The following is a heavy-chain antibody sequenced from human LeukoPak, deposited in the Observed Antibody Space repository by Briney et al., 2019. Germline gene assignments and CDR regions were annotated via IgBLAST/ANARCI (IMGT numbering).Heavy chain of an antibody. D-gene: IGHD1-26*01. CDR2: IRFDGSNK. Sequence: GGSLRLSCAASGFTFSNYGMHWVRQAPGKGLEWVAFIRFDGSNKYYADSVKGRFTISRDNAKNSLYLQMNSLRAEDTALYYCAKDIRGSYYGEFDYWGQGTLVTVSS. CDR1: GFTFSNYG. CDR3: AKDIRGSYYGEFDY. J-gene: IGHJ4*02. V-gene: IGHV3-30*02.